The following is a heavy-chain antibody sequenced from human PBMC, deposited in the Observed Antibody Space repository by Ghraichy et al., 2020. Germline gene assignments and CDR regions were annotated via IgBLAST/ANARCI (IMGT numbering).Heavy chain of an antibody. D-gene: IGHD2-2*01. CDR1: GYTFTSYD. V-gene: IGHV1-8*01. CDR2: MNPNSGNT. CDR3: ARVSSHNPKHCSSTSCYET. J-gene: IGHJ5*02. Sequence: ASVKVSCKASGYTFTSYDINWVRQATGQGLEWMGWMNPNSGNTGYAQKFQGRVTMTRNTSISTAYMELSSLRSEDTAVYYCARVSSHNPKHCSSTSCYETWGQGTLVTVSS.